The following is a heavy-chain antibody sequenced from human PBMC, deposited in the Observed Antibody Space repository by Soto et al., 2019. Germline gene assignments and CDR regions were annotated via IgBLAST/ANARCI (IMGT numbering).Heavy chain of an antibody. Sequence: PSETLSLACTVSGGSISGSAYFWGWIRQSPGMGLEWLGSIYYRGSTYNNPALKSRVTMSVDTSNNQFSLKVNSVTAADTAVYYCARRWFGATQRIGYFDSWGQGILVTVSS. D-gene: IGHD3-10*01. J-gene: IGHJ4*02. CDR2: IYYRGST. CDR3: ARRWFGATQRIGYFDS. CDR1: GGSISGSAYF. V-gene: IGHV4-39*01.